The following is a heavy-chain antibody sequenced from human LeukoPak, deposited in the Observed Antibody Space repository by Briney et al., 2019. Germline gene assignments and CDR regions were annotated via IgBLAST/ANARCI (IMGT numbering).Heavy chain of an antibody. CDR2: ISSSDNTI. J-gene: IGHJ4*02. D-gene: IGHD5-18*01. CDR1: GFTFSFYS. V-gene: IGHV3-48*02. Sequence: GGSLRLSCAASGFTFSFYSMNWVRQAPGKGLEWISYISSSDNTIHYADSVKGRFTISRDNAKNSLYLEMNSLRDEDTAVYYCARVHRGYSYGRLDYWGQGTLVAVSS. CDR3: ARVHRGYSYGRLDY.